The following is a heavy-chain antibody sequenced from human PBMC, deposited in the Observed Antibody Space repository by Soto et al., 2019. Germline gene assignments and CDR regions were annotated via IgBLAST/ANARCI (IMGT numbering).Heavy chain of an antibody. CDR1: GFTFSRYA. J-gene: IGHJ4*02. V-gene: IGHV3-23*01. D-gene: IGHD2-15*01. Sequence: GGSLRLSCAASGFTFSRYAMNWVRQAPGKGLEWVSFISGSSGNTYYADSVKGRFTISRDTSKNTLCLQMNSLRAEDTAVYYCAKGTLNRDGYSYSFDSWGQGTLVTVSS. CDR2: ISGSSGNT. CDR3: AKGTLNRDGYSYSFDS.